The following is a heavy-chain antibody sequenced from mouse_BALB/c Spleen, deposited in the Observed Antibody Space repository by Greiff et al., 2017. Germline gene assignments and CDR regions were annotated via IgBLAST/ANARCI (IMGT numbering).Heavy chain of an antibody. D-gene: IGHD2-4*01. CDR1: GFNIKDYY. Sequence: VQLKESGAELVRSGASVKLSCTASGFNIKDYYMHWVKQRPEQGLEWIGWIDPENGDTEYAPKFQGKATMTADTSSNTAYLQLSSLTSEDTAVYYCNKGNDYDGAWFADWGQGTLVTVSA. CDR3: NKGNDYDGAWFAD. V-gene: IGHV14-4*02. J-gene: IGHJ3*01. CDR2: IDPENGDT.